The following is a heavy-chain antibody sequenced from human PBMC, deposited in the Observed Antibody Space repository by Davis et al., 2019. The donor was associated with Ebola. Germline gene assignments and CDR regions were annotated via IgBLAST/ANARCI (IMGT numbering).Heavy chain of an antibody. CDR2: VYYNGKS. V-gene: IGHV4-59*08. CDR1: GDSIRSYY. J-gene: IGHJ6*03. CDR3: ARLGGYHTSWTARPFYFYMDV. D-gene: IGHD3/OR15-3a*01. Sequence: PSETLSLTCTVSGDSIRSYYWTWIRQLPGKGLEWIGYVYYNGKSDLNPSLRGRVSLSTDATWNQFSLKLTSVTAADTAVYFCARLGGYHTSWTARPFYFYMDVWGRGTSVTVSS.